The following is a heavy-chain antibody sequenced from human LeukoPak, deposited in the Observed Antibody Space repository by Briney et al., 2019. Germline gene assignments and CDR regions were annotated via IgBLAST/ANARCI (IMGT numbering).Heavy chain of an antibody. CDR3: AKEGYYGSGRGDYYMDV. V-gene: IGHV3-23*01. Sequence: SGGSLRLSCAASGFTFYSFGMTWVRQAPGKGLEWVSTISGAGSSTYYADSVKGRFTISRDNAKNSLYLQMNSLRAEDTAVYYCAKEGYYGSGRGDYYMDVWGKGTTVTVSS. J-gene: IGHJ6*03. CDR2: ISGAGSST. CDR1: GFTFYSFG. D-gene: IGHD3-10*01.